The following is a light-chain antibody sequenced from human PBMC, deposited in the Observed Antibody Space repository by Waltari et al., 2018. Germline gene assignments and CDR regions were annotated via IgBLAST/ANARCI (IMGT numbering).Light chain of an antibody. CDR2: AAS. CDR3: QKYNSAPFT. V-gene: IGKV1-27*01. J-gene: IGKJ3*01. CDR1: QGISNY. Sequence: DIQMTQAPSSLSASLGDRVTITCRASQGISNYLASYQQKPGKVPKRLIYAASTLQSGVPSLFSGSGSGTDFTLTISSLQPEDVATYYCQKYNSAPFTFGPGTKVDIK.